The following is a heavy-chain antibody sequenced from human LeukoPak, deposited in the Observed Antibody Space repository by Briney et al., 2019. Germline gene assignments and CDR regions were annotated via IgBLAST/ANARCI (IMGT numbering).Heavy chain of an antibody. J-gene: IGHJ4*02. CDR3: AGRGSGSYFDF. CDR2: ISGSGGST. Sequence: PGGSLRLSCAASGFTFSSYGLTWVRQAPGKGLEWVSRISGSGGSTYYADSVKGRFTISRDNSKNTLYLQMNSLRAEDTAVYYCAGRGSGSYFDFWGPGTLVTVSS. D-gene: IGHD3-10*01. V-gene: IGHV3-23*01. CDR1: GFTFSSYG.